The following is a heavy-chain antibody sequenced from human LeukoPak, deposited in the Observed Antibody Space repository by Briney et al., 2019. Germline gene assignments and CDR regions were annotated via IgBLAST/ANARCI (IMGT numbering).Heavy chain of an antibody. CDR3: AKLSDGSGLPYYFDS. J-gene: IGHJ4*02. D-gene: IGHD3-10*01. CDR1: GFTLSDYG. Sequence: GGSLRLSCAGSGFTLSDYGMSWVRQAPGKGLEWVSSISGSGFNTFYSDSVKGRFTISRDNPKNTLYLQMNSLRAEDTAIYICAKLSDGSGLPYYFDSWGQGTLVTVS. V-gene: IGHV3-23*01. CDR2: ISGSGFNT.